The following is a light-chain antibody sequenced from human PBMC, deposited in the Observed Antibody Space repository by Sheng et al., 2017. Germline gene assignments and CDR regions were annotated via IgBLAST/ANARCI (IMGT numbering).Light chain of an antibody. CDR1: QSVAGNH. CDR3: QQRANWPRT. CDR2: SAS. J-gene: IGKJ1*01. V-gene: IGKV3D-20*02. Sequence: EVVLTQSPGTLSLSPGERATLSCRASQSVAGNHLAWFQQKPGQTPRLLIYSASNRAAGTPDRFSGGGSGTDFTLTISSLEPEDFAFYYCQQRANWPRTFAQGTKVELK.